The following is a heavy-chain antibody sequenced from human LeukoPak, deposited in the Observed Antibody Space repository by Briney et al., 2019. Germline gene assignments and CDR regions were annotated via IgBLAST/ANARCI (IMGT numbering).Heavy chain of an antibody. CDR1: GDSFSGFY. D-gene: IGHD2-2*02. J-gene: IGHJ4*02. CDR2: IYYSGST. CDR3: ARGYCSSTSCYRDRYYFDY. V-gene: IGHV4-59*01. Sequence: SETLSFTGTVFGDSFSGFYWNWIRKPPGKGLEWIGYIYYSGSTNYNPSLKSRVTISVDTSKNQFSLKLSSVTAADTAVYYCARGYCSSTSCYRDRYYFDYWGQGTLVTVSS.